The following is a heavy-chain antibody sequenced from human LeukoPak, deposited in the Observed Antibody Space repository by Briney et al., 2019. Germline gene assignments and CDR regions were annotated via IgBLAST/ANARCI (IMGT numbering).Heavy chain of an antibody. CDR3: VPHLSSGGYSVFHN. V-gene: IGHV3-7*01. CDR1: GFTFNGYW. CDR2: IKEDGSAK. D-gene: IGHD1-26*01. J-gene: IGHJ4*02. Sequence: PTGGSLRLSCAASGFTFNGYWMSWVRQAPGQGLEWVANIKEDGSAKYYVDSVKGRFIISRDNTKNSLYLQMNSLRIEDTAAYYCVPHLSSGGYSVFHNWGQGTGVTVSS.